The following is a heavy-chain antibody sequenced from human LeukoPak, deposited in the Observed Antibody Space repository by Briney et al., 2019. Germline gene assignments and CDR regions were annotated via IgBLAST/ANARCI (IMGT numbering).Heavy chain of an antibody. CDR3: VTLTSVVSEHAFDM. V-gene: IGHV3-74*01. J-gene: IGHJ3*02. D-gene: IGHD4-23*01. CDR2: ITPDGTTT. Sequence: GGSLRLSRAASGFTFTTYWVHWFRQAPGKGLMWVSRITPDGTTTNHADFVKGRFTISRDNAKNTVSLQMNSLSAEDTAVYYCVTLTSVVSEHAFDMWGQGTMVAVSP. CDR1: GFTFTTYW.